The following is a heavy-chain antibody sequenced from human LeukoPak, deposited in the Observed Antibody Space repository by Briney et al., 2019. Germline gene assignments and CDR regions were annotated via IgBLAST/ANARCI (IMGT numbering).Heavy chain of an antibody. CDR2: ISAYNGNT. V-gene: IGHV1-18*01. Sequence: ASVKVSCKASGYTFTSYGISWVRQAPGQGLEWMGWISAYNGNTNYAQKLQGRVTMTTDTSTSTAYMELRSLRSEDTAVYYCASDDGSGGYSGYDLSSRYFDYWGQGTLVTVSS. J-gene: IGHJ4*02. CDR3: ASDDGSGGYSGYDLSSRYFDY. D-gene: IGHD5-12*01. CDR1: GYTFTSYG.